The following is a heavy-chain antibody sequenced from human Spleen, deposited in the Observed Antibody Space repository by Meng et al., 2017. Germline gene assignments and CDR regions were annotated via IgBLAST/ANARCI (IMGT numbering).Heavy chain of an antibody. CDR1: GVTISGPD. V-gene: IGHV3-73*01. J-gene: IGHJ3*02. D-gene: IGHD6-19*01. CDR3: TIYTSGHI. CDR2: IGSTRKNSAT. Sequence: GESLKISCVVSGVTISGPDIHWVRQASGKELEWVGRIGSTRKNSATAYAASMRGKFTISRDDSKNTAYLQMNNLKTEDTAVYYCTIYTSGHIWGQGTTVTVSS.